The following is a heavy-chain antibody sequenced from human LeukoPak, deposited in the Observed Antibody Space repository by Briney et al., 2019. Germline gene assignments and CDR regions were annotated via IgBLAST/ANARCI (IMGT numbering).Heavy chain of an antibody. CDR3: AXXXXXSGVRGVTFDY. CDR2: MNPNSGNT. V-gene: IGHV1-8*01. CDR1: GYTFTSYD. D-gene: IGHD3-10*01. Sequence: ASVKVSCKASGYTFTSYDINWVRQATGQGLEWMGWMNPNSGNTGYAQKFQGRVTMTRNTSITTAYMELRSLRSEDTAVDYCAXXXXXSGVRGVTFDYWGQGSLVTVSS. J-gene: IGHJ4*02.